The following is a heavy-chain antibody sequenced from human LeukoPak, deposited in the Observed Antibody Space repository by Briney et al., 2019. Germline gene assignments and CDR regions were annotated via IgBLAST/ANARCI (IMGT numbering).Heavy chain of an antibody. J-gene: IGHJ2*01. CDR3: ASSGRISYYWYFDL. CDR2: IFHSGST. Sequence: SETLSLTCAVSGGSLSSNNWWSWVRQPSGKGLEWIGEIFHSGSTNYNPSLKSRVTISVDTSKNQFSLKLSSVTAADTAVYYCASSGRISYYWYFDLWGRGTLVTVSS. D-gene: IGHD1-14*01. CDR1: GGSLSSNNW. V-gene: IGHV4-4*02.